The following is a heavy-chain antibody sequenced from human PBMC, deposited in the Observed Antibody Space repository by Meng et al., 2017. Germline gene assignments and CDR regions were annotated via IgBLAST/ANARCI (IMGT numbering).Heavy chain of an antibody. CDR3: ARRYSSRWYANTYGYYFDY. D-gene: IGHD6-13*01. CDR1: GYSISSGYY. J-gene: IGHJ4*02. Sequence: GSLRLSCTVSGYSISSGYYWGGIRQPPGRVLEWIGSIYHSGSTYYNQSLKSRVTISVDTSKNQFSLKLSSVTAADTAVYYCARRYSSRWYANTYGYYFDYWGQGTLVTVSS. V-gene: IGHV4-38-2*02. CDR2: IYHSGST.